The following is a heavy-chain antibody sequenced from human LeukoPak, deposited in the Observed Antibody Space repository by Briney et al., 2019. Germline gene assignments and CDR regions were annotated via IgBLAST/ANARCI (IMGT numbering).Heavy chain of an antibody. CDR1: GFTFSSYA. CDR2: ISYDGSNK. J-gene: IGHJ4*02. CDR3: ARDPTSRYSWNHVDN. V-gene: IGHV3-30-3*01. Sequence: GGSLRLSCAASGFTFSSYAMHWVRQAPGEGLEWVAVISYDGSNKYYADSLKGRFTISRDNAKNSLYLQMSSLRAEDTAVYYCARDPTSRYSWNHVDNWGQGTLVTVSS. D-gene: IGHD1-14*01.